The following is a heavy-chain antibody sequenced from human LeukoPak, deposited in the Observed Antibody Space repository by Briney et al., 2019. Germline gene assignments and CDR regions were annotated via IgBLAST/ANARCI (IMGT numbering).Heavy chain of an antibody. CDR1: GFAFSRND. Sequence: GGSLRLSCAASGFAFSRNDMSWVRQASGKGLEWVSSIGGSGTRTYYADSVKGRFTISRDTSKNTLYLQMNSLRAEDAAVYYCAKYRGFGDSYDSWGQGTLVTVSS. V-gene: IGHV3-23*01. CDR2: IGGSGTRT. CDR3: AKYRGFGDSYDS. J-gene: IGHJ4*02. D-gene: IGHD3-10*01.